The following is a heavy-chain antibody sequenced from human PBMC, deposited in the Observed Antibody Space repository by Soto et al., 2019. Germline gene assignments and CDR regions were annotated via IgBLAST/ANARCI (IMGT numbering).Heavy chain of an antibody. D-gene: IGHD3-10*01. CDR2: IIPMIGVA. CDR1: GGTFSSYT. Sequence: QVQLVQSGAEVQKPRSSVKVSCKVSGGTFSSYTFTWVRQAPGQGPEWVGRIIPMIGVANYAQKFKGRVTITADKSTSTAYMELSSLRADDTAVYYCARGDGGSGGDSGFDFWGQGTLVTVSS. V-gene: IGHV1-69*02. CDR3: ARGDGGSGGDSGFDF. J-gene: IGHJ4*02.